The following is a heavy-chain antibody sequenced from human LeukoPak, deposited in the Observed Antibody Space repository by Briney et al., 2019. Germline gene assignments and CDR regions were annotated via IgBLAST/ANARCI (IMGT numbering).Heavy chain of an antibody. CDR1: GFPFNTYA. CDR3: ARAVVVTAPTYYFDY. V-gene: IGHV3-64*04. J-gene: IGHJ4*02. D-gene: IGHD2-21*02. Sequence: GGSLRLSCSASGFPFNTYAIHWVRQAPGKGLEYVAGISSNGDNTDFADSAKGRFTISRDNSKSTLFLQMNSLRAEDTAVYYCARAVVVTAPTYYFDYWGQGTLVTVSS. CDR2: ISSNGDNT.